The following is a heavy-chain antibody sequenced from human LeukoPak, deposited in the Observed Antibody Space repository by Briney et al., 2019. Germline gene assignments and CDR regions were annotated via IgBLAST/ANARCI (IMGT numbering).Heavy chain of an antibody. CDR3: AKDGFLLFWSGPGV. J-gene: IGHJ3*01. D-gene: IGHD3-3*01. Sequence: PGGSLRLSCAAFGFTFSSYGMHWVRQAPGKGLEWVAFIRYDGSNKYYADSVKGRFTISRDNSKNTLYLQMNSLRAEDTAVYYCAKDGFLLFWSGPGVWGQGTMLTVSS. V-gene: IGHV3-30*02. CDR2: IRYDGSNK. CDR1: GFTFSSYG.